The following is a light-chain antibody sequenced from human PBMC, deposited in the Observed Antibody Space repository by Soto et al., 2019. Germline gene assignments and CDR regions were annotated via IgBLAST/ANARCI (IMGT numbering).Light chain of an antibody. CDR3: LQHNSFPRA. Sequence: DTQMTQSPSSLSASVGDRVTITCRASQAIGNDLGWYQQKPGKAPNRLIYSASRLQSGVPSRFSGSGSGTEFTLTISSLQPEDFATYYCLQHNSFPRAFGAGTKVEIK. J-gene: IGKJ4*01. CDR2: SAS. V-gene: IGKV1-17*01. CDR1: QAIGND.